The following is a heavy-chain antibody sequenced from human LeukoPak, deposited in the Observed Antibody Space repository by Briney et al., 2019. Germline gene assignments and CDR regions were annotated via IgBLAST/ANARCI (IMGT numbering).Heavy chain of an antibody. V-gene: IGHV4-30-4*07. D-gene: IGHD6-19*01. Sequence: SQTLSLTCAVSGGSISSGGYSWSWIRQPPGKGLEWIGYIYYSGSTYYNPSLKSRVTISVDTSKNQFSLKLSSVTAADTAVYYCARGRFGSGWPYFDYWGQGTLVTVSS. CDR3: ARGRFGSGWPYFDY. CDR2: IYYSGST. J-gene: IGHJ4*02. CDR1: GGSISSGGYS.